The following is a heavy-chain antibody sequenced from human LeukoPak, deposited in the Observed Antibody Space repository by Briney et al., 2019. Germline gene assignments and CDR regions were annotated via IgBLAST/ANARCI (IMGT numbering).Heavy chain of an antibody. J-gene: IGHJ5*02. CDR2: IKQDGSEK. D-gene: IGHD3-3*01. CDR3: ARADYDFRWFDP. V-gene: IGHV3-7*03. CDR1: GFTFSSYW. Sequence: PGGSLRLSCAASGFTFSSYWMSWVHQAPGKGLEWVANIKQDGSEKHYVDSVKGRFTISRDNAKNSLYLQMNSLRAEDTAVYYCARADYDFRWFDPWGQGTLVTVSS.